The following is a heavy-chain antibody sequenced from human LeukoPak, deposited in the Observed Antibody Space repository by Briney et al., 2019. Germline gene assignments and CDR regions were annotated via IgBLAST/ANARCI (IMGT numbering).Heavy chain of an antibody. D-gene: IGHD1-26*01. CDR3: ARDSPTTAGSYYYCYYMDV. V-gene: IGHV4-4*07. Sequence: SETLSLTCTVSGGSISSYYWSWIRQPAGKGLEWIGRIYTSGSTNYNPSLKSRVTMSVDTSKNQFSLKLSSVTAADTAVYYCARDSPTTAGSYYYCYYMDVWGKGTTVTVSS. J-gene: IGHJ6*03. CDR2: IYTSGST. CDR1: GGSISSYY.